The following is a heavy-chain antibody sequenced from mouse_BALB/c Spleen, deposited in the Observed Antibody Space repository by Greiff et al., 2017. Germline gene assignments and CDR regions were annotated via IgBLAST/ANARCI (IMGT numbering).Heavy chain of an antibody. V-gene: IGHV1-4*01. CDR1: GYTFTSYT. CDR3: ARRGYDVGYAMDY. CDR2: INPSSGYT. J-gene: IGHJ4*01. Sequence: QVQLQQPGAELAKPGASVKMSCKASGYTFTSYTMHWVKQRPGQGLEWIGYINPSSGYTNYNQKFKDKATLTADKSSSTAYMQLSSLTSEDSAVYYCARRGYDVGYAMDYWGQGTSVTVSS. D-gene: IGHD2-14*01.